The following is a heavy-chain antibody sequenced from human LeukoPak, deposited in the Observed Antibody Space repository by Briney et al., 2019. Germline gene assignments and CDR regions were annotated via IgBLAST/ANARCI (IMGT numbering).Heavy chain of an antibody. CDR3: GRDLER. CDR2: IKPDGTYT. Sequence: PGGSLRLSCAASGFTFSDYWIYWVRQAPGKGLGCVSRIKPDGTYTNYADSVKGRFIISRDNAKNTVYLQMSSLRGDDTAVYYCGRDLERWGPGTLVTVSP. D-gene: IGHD5-24*01. J-gene: IGHJ4*02. CDR1: GFTFSDYW. V-gene: IGHV3-74*01.